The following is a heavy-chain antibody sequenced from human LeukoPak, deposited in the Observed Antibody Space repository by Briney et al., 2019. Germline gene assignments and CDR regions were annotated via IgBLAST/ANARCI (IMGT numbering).Heavy chain of an antibody. CDR1: GGSFSGYY. V-gene: IGHV4-34*01. Sequence: PSETLSLTCAVCGGSFSGYYWSWIRQPPGKGLEWIGEINHSGSTNYNPSLKSRVTISVDTSKNQFSLKLSSVTAADTAVYYCARPRGYSGYDPWGQGTLVTVSS. CDR2: INHSGST. D-gene: IGHD5-12*01. J-gene: IGHJ5*02. CDR3: ARPRGYSGYDP.